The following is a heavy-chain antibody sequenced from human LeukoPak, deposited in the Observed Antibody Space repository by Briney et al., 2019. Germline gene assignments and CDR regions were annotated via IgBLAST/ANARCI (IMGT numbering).Heavy chain of an antibody. J-gene: IGHJ6*03. CDR3: ATVSVSRIGVVVPAAITDYYYYMDV. CDR1: GYTLTELS. CDR2: FDPEDGET. Sequence: ASVKVSCKVSGYTLTELSMHWVRQAPGKGLEWMGGFDPEDGETIYAQKFQGRFTMTEDTSTDTAYMELSRLSSEDTAVYYCATVSVSRIGVVVPAAITDYYYYMDVWGKGTTVTVSS. D-gene: IGHD2-2*02. V-gene: IGHV1-24*01.